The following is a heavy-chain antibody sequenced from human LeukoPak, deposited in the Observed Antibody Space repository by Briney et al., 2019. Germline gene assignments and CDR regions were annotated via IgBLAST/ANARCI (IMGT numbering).Heavy chain of an antibody. V-gene: IGHV4-39*01. J-gene: IGHJ3*02. D-gene: IGHD3-3*01. CDR3: ARLGRSYDFWSPQPGGAFDI. Sequence: PSETLSLTCTVSGGSISSSSYYWGWIRQPPGKGLEWIGSIYYSGSTYYNPSLKSRVTISVDASKNQFSLKLSSVTAADTAVYYCARLGRSYDFWSPQPGGAFDIWGQGTMVTVSS. CDR1: GGSISSSSYY. CDR2: IYYSGST.